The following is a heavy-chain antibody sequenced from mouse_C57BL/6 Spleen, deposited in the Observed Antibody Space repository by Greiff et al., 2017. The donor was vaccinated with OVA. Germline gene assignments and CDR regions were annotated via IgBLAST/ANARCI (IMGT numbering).Heavy chain of an antibody. CDR1: GYTFTSYW. CDR3: AIKGPYDGNLLFAY. J-gene: IGHJ3*01. Sequence: QVQLQQPGAELVKPGASVKVSCKASGYTFTSYWMHWVKQRPGQGLEWIGRIHPSDSDTNYNQKFKGKATLTVDKSSSTAYMQLSSLTSEDSAVYYCAIKGPYDGNLLFAYWGQGTLVTVSA. V-gene: IGHV1-74*01. D-gene: IGHD2-3*01. CDR2: IHPSDSDT.